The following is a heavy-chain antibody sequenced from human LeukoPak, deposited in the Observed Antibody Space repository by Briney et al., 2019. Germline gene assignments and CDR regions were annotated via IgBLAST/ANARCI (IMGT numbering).Heavy chain of an antibody. J-gene: IGHJ5*02. CDR2: IYYSGST. CDR1: GGSISSGDYY. V-gene: IGHV4-30-4*08. Sequence: SETLSLTCTVSGGSISSGDYYWSWIRQPPGKGLEWIGYIYYSGSTYYNPSLKSRVTISVDTSKNQFSLKLSSVTAADTAVYYCPRSQLLYVDWFAPGGQGPLVTVS. CDR3: PRSQLLYVDWFAP. D-gene: IGHD2-2*02.